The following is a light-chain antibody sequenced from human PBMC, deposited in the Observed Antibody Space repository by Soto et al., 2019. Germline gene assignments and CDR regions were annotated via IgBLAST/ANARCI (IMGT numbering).Light chain of an antibody. V-gene: IGKV1-9*01. Sequence: IQLTQSPSSLSASVGDRGTITCRASQGISSYLAWYQQKPGTAPKLLIYAASTLESGVPSRFSGSGSGTDFTLTISSLQPEDFASYYCQQLNAYPITFGQGTRLEIK. CDR3: QQLNAYPIT. CDR2: AAS. J-gene: IGKJ5*01. CDR1: QGISSY.